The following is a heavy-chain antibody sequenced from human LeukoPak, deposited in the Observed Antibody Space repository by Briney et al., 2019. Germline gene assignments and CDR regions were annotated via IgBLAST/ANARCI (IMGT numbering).Heavy chain of an antibody. V-gene: IGHV4-4*07. CDR3: ARDYKIAAAGRYYYYYMDV. CDR1: GGSISSYY. CDR2: IYTSGST. J-gene: IGHJ6*03. Sequence: PSETLSLTCTVSGGSISSYYWSWIRQPAGKGLEWIGRIYTSGSTNYNPSLKSRVTMSVDTSKNQLSLKLSSVTAADTAVYYCARDYKIAAAGRYYYYYMDVWGKGTTVTVSS. D-gene: IGHD6-13*01.